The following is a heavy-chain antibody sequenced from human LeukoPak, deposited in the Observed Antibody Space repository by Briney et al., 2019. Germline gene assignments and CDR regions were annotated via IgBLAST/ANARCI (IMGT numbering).Heavy chain of an antibody. Sequence: GGSLRLSCAASGFTFSRYSMNWVRQAPGKGLEWVSYISSSSSTTYYADSVKGRFTISRDNSKNTLYLQMNSLRAEDTALYYCVKASSSSPQYNWFDAWGQGTLVTVSS. CDR1: GFTFSRYS. D-gene: IGHD6-6*01. CDR2: ISSSSSTT. CDR3: VKASSSSPQYNWFDA. V-gene: IGHV3-48*01. J-gene: IGHJ5*02.